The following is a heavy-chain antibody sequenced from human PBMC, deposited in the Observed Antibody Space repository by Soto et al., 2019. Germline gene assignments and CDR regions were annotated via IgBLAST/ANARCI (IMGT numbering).Heavy chain of an antibody. CDR1: GYTFGNND. Sequence: QVQLVQSGAEVKKPGASVMVSCKASGYTFGNNDINWVRQATGQGLEWMGWMNPKSGNTGFAQKFQGRVTMTRDTSTTTAYMELSSLRSEDTAVYYCARVPRTWYFDLWGPGTLLTVSS. CDR3: ARVPRTWYFDL. V-gene: IGHV1-8*01. J-gene: IGHJ2*01. CDR2: MNPKSGNT.